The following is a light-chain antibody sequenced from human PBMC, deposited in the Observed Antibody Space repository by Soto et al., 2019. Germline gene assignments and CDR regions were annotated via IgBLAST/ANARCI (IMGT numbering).Light chain of an antibody. CDR3: CSYAGRWV. V-gene: IGLV2-23*01. CDR1: SGDVGSYNL. Sequence: QSVLTQPASVSGSPGQSITISCTGTSGDVGSYNLVSWYQQHPGKAPKLMIYEGSKRPSGVSNRFSGSKSGNMASLTISGLQAEDEADYYCCSYAGRWVFGGGTKLTVL. J-gene: IGLJ3*02. CDR2: EGS.